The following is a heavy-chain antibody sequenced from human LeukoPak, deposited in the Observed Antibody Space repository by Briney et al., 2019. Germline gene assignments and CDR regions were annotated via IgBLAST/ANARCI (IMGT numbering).Heavy chain of an antibody. CDR2: IYSGGST. V-gene: IGHV3-53*01. J-gene: IGHJ6*03. CDR1: GFTFSSNY. Sequence: GGSLRLSCAASGFTFSSNYMSWVRQAPGKGLEWVSVIYSGGSTYYAASVKGRFTISRDNSKNTLYLHMNSLRDEDTAVYYCARGQVQNCSGGSCYPSYYYYMDVWGKGTTVTVSS. D-gene: IGHD2-15*01. CDR3: ARGQVQNCSGGSCYPSYYYYMDV.